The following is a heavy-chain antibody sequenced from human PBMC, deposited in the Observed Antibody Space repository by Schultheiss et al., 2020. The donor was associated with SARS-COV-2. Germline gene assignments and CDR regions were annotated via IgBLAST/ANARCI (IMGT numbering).Heavy chain of an antibody. V-gene: IGHV4-4*07. D-gene: IGHD1-26*01. CDR3: ARDQGVGIVGASTYTTLDS. CDR2: IYTSGST. J-gene: IGHJ4*02. CDR1: GGSISGYY. Sequence: SETLSLTCTVSGGSISGYYWSWIRQPPGKGLEWIGRIYTSGSTNYNPSLRSRVTMSVDTSKNQFSLKLSSVTAADTAVYYCARDQGVGIVGASTYTTLDSWGQGTLVTVSS.